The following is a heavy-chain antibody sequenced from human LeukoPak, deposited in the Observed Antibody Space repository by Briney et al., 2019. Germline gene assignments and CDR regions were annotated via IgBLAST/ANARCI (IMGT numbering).Heavy chain of an antibody. D-gene: IGHD3-10*01. J-gene: IGHJ5*02. CDR3: AREFGEGNWFDP. Sequence: SETLSLTCAVYGGSFSGYYWSWIRQPPGKGLEWIGEINHSGSTNYNPSLKSRVTISVDTSKNQFSLKLSSVTAADTAVYYCAREFGEGNWFDPWGQGTLVTVSS. CDR1: GGSFSGYY. CDR2: INHSGST. V-gene: IGHV4-34*01.